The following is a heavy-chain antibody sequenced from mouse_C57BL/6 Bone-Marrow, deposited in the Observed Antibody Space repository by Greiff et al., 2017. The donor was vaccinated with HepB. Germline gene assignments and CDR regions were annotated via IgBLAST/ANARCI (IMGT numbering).Heavy chain of an antibody. J-gene: IGHJ1*03. Sequence: QVQLQQSGAELVKPGASVKISCKASGYAFSSYWMNWVKQRPGKGLEWIGQIYPGDGDTNYNGKFKGKATLTADKSSSTAYMQLSSLTSEDSAVYFCARRGITTVVGYFDVWGTGTTVTVSS. CDR2: IYPGDGDT. CDR1: GYAFSSYW. CDR3: ARRGITTVVGYFDV. V-gene: IGHV1-80*01. D-gene: IGHD1-1*01.